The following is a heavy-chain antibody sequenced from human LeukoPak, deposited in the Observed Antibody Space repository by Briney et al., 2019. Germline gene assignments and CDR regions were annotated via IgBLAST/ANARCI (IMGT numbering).Heavy chain of an antibody. CDR3: ARILNTGGYSYPGSPDF. D-gene: IGHD2-8*02. V-gene: IGHV3-7*01. CDR1: GFTFSNFW. CDR2: INQDGTEK. J-gene: IGHJ4*02. Sequence: PGGSLRLSCAASGFTFSNFWMNWVRQAPGKGLEWVANINQDGTEKFYVDSVRGRFTISRDNAKNSLYLQMNSLRADDTAVYYCARILNTGGYSYPGSPDFWGQGILVTVSS.